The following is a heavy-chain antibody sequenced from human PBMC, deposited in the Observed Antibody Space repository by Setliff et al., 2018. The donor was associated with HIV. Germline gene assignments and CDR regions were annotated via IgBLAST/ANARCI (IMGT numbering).Heavy chain of an antibody. Sequence: SETLSLTCTVSGGSISSGGYYWSWIRQSPGEGLEWIGEVNAGGSTNYNPSLKSRVTISMDTSKNQFSLRVTSVTAADTAFYFCARATGPTYYFDFWGHGNLVTVSS. CDR2: VNAGGST. V-gene: IGHV4-61*08. CDR1: GGSISSGGYY. CDR3: ARATGPTYYFDF. J-gene: IGHJ4*01.